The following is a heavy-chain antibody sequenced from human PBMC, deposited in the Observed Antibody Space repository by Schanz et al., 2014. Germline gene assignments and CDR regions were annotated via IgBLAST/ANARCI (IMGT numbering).Heavy chain of an antibody. CDR1: GFSFNNYG. D-gene: IGHD3-10*01. Sequence: QVQLVESGGSVVQPGRSLRLSCAASGFSFNNYGLNWVRQAPGKGLEWVAAISYDGSNSYYADSVKGRFTISRDTSKNTLYLQMSSLRAEDSALYFCAKERRDNYATGTFYFEHWGQGTLVTVSS. CDR3: AKERRDNYATGTFYFEH. J-gene: IGHJ4*02. V-gene: IGHV3-30*18. CDR2: ISYDGSNS.